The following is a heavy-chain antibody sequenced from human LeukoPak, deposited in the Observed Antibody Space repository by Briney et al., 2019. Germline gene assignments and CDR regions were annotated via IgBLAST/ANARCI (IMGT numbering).Heavy chain of an antibody. D-gene: IGHD5-24*01. CDR2: IYYSGST. Sequence: SETLSLTCTVSGGSISSGGYYWSWIRQHPGKGLEWIGYIYYSGSTYYNPSLKSRVTISVDTSKNQFSLKLSSVTAADTAVYYCARDQGDGYNRYFDYWGQGTLVTVSS. CDR3: ARDQGDGYNRYFDY. CDR1: GGSISSGGYY. J-gene: IGHJ4*02. V-gene: IGHV4-31*03.